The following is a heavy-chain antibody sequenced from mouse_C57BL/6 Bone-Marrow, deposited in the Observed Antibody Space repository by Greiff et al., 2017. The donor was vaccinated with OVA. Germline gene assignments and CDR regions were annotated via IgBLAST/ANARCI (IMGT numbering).Heavy chain of an antibody. J-gene: IGHJ4*01. CDR2: ISNGGGST. CDR3: ASPPYYAMDY. Sequence: EVQLVESGGGLVQPGGSLKLSCAASGFTFSDYYMYWVRQTPEKRLEWVAYISNGGGSTYYPDTVKGRFTISRDNAKNTLYLQMSRLKSEDTAMYYCASPPYYAMDYWGQGTSVTVSS. V-gene: IGHV5-12*01. CDR1: GFTFSDYY.